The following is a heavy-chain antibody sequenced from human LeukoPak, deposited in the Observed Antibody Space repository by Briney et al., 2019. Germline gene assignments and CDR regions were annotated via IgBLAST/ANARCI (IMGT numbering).Heavy chain of an antibody. CDR2: IIPIFGTA. J-gene: IGHJ5*02. V-gene: IGHV1-69*05. Sequence: SVKVSCKASGGTFSSYAISWVRQAAGQGLEWMGRIIPIFGTANYAQTFQGRVTITTDESTSTAYMELSSLRSEDTAVYYCARGRRQLAHNWFDPWGQGTLVTVSS. CDR1: GGTFSSYA. D-gene: IGHD2-2*01. CDR3: ARGRRQLAHNWFDP.